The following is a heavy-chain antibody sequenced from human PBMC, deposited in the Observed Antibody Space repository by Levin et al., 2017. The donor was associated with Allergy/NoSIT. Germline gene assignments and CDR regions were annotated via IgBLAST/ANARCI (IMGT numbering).Heavy chain of an antibody. CDR3: ASGYCSGGSCYAEARNAFDI. J-gene: IGHJ3*02. CDR2: IIPIFGTA. V-gene: IGHV1-69*01. D-gene: IGHD2-15*01. CDR1: GGTFSSYA. Sequence: KISCKASGGTFSSYAISWVRQAPGQGLEWMGGIIPIFGTANYAQKFQGRVTITADESTSTAYMELSSLRSEDTAVYYCASGYCSGGSCYAEARNAFDIWGQGTMVTVSS.